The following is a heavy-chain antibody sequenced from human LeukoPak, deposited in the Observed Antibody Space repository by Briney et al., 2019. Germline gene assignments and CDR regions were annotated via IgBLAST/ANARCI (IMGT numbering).Heavy chain of an antibody. V-gene: IGHV4-59*01. CDR2: IYYSGST. J-gene: IGHJ5*02. CDR3: ARGYGSGSLGHWFDP. CDR1: GGSISSYY. D-gene: IGHD3-10*01. Sequence: SSETLSLTCTVSGGSISSYYWSWIRQPPGKGLEWIGYIYYSGSTNYNPSLKSRVTISVDTSKNQFSLKLSSVTAADTAVYYCARGYGSGSLGHWFDPWGQGTLVTVSS.